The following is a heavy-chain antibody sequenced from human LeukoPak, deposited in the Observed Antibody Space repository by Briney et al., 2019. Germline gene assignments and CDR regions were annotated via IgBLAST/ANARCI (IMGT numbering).Heavy chain of an antibody. CDR1: GFTFSSYG. J-gene: IGHJ4*02. Sequence: GRSLRLPCAASGFTFSSYGMHWVRQAPGKGLEWVAVISYDGSNKYYADSVKGRFTISRDNSKNTLYLQMNSLRAEDTAVYYCAKDVGSSWLFDYWGQGTLVTVSS. V-gene: IGHV3-30*18. CDR2: ISYDGSNK. D-gene: IGHD6-13*01. CDR3: AKDVGSSWLFDY.